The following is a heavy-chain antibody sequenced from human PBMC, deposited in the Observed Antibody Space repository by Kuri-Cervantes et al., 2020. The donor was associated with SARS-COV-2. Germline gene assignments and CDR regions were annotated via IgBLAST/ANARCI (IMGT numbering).Heavy chain of an antibody. CDR1: GFTFSSYA. D-gene: IGHD1-1*01. J-gene: IGHJ4*02. Sequence: GGSLRLSCAASGFTFSSYAMSWVRQAPGKGLDWVSTISGSSGSTYYADSVKGRFTISRDNSKNTLYLQMNSLRAEDTAVYYCARDQAGTIDYWGQGTLVTVSS. V-gene: IGHV3-23*01. CDR3: ARDQAGTIDY. CDR2: ISGSSGST.